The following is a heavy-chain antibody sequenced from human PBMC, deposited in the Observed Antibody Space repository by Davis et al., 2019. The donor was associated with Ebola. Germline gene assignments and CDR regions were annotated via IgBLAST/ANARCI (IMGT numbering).Heavy chain of an antibody. J-gene: IGHJ6*02. D-gene: IGHD6-6*01. CDR2: IHPERLTI. CDR3: ARSEYYNGQDV. CDR1: GFNFSEYW. Sequence: GESLKISCAASGFNFSEYWMHWVREVPGKGLLWVADIHPERLTIRYAESVRGRFTVSRDNVRRMLFLQMNSVGPDDTAVYYYARSEYYNGQDVWGQGTRVTVSS. V-gene: IGHV3-74*01.